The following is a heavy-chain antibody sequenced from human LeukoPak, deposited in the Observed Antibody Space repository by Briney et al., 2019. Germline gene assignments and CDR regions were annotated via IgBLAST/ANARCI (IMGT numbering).Heavy chain of an antibody. CDR1: GYTFTGYY. V-gene: IGHV1-2*02. Sequence: ASVKVSCKASGYTFTGYYMHWVRQAPGQGLEWMGWINPNSGGTNYAQKFQGRVTMTRDTSISTAYMELSRLRSDDTAVYYCAIRPGIAVAGTGLRGQGTLVTVSS. CDR2: INPNSGGT. J-gene: IGHJ4*02. CDR3: AIRPGIAVAGTGL. D-gene: IGHD6-19*01.